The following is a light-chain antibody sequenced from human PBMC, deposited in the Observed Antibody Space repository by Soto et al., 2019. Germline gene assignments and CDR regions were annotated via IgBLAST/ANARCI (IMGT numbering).Light chain of an antibody. J-gene: IGKJ1*01. CDR1: QSVSNDF. CDR3: QQSGSSPPRT. CDR2: GAS. V-gene: IGKV3-20*01. Sequence: EIVWTQSPGILSLSPGERATLSCRASQSVSNDFLACYQQKPGQAPRLLIYGASTRATDVPDRFSVSGSGADFTLSVSRMEPEEFAVYYCQQSGSSPPRTFGQGTKVEMK.